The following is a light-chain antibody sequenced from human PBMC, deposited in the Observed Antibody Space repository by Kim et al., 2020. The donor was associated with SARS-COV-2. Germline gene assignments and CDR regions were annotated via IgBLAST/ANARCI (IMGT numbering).Light chain of an antibody. V-gene: IGLV3-19*01. CDR1: SLRSYY. Sequence: SSELTQDPAVSVALGQTVRITCQGDSLRSYYASWYQQKPGQAPVLVIYGKNNRPSGIPDRFSGSSSGNTASLTITGAQAEDEADYYCNSPDSSGNHPCVF. CDR2: GKN. J-gene: IGLJ3*02. CDR3: NSPDSSGNHPCV.